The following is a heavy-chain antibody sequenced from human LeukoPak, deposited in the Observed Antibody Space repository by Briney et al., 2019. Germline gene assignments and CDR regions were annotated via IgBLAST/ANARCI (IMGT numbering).Heavy chain of an antibody. D-gene: IGHD4-17*01. V-gene: IGHV3-66*01. CDR1: GFTVSINS. Sequence: GGSLRLSSAASGFTVSINSMTWVRQAPGKGLEWVSLIYSGGSTNYADSVKGRFTISRENSKNTLYLQMNSLRAEDTAVYYCARVLPTLASYWGQGTLVTVSS. CDR2: IYSGGST. J-gene: IGHJ4*02. CDR3: ARVLPTLASY.